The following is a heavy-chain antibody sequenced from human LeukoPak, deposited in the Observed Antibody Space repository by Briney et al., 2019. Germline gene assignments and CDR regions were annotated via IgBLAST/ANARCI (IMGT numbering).Heavy chain of an antibody. CDR2: ISPNSGGT. V-gene: IGHV1-2*02. D-gene: IGHD3-10*01. Sequence: ASVKVSCKASGYTFTDYYMHWVRQAPGQGLEWMGWISPNSGGTNYAQKFQGRVTMTRDTSISTAYMELSRLRSDDTAVYYCARDNVEKLLWFGELRSNWFDPWGQGTLVTVSS. CDR3: ARDNVEKLLWFGELRSNWFDP. J-gene: IGHJ5*02. CDR1: GYTFTDYY.